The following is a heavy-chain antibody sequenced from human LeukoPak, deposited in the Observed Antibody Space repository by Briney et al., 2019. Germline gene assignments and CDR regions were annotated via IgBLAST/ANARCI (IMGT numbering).Heavy chain of an antibody. J-gene: IGHJ5*01. D-gene: IGHD3-3*01. CDR3: GRWSPNPNDS. V-gene: IGHV1-18*01. CDR1: GYTFINHG. Sequence: GASVKVSCKASGYTFINHGISWVRQAPGQGLEWLGWISAYNGRTEYAPNLQDRVTMTTDTSTTTAYMELRGLTSDDTAVYYCGRWSPNPNDSWGQGTLVTVSS. CDR2: ISAYNGRT.